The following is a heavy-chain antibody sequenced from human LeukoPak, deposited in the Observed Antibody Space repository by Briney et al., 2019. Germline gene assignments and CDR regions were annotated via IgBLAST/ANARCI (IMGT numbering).Heavy chain of an antibody. Sequence: SVKVSCKASGGTFSSYAISWVRQAPGQGLEWMGGIIPIFGTANYAQKFQSRVTITADESTSTAYMELSSLRSEDTAVYYCARVSPSNYGWSYYYGMDVWGQGTTVTVSS. J-gene: IGHJ6*02. D-gene: IGHD4-11*01. CDR2: IIPIFGTA. CDR1: GGTFSSYA. CDR3: ARVSPSNYGWSYYYGMDV. V-gene: IGHV1-69*13.